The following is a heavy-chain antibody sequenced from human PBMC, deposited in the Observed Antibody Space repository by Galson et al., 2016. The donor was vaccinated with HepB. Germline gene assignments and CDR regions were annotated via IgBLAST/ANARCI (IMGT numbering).Heavy chain of an antibody. CDR2: IMPILGTT. Sequence: SVKVSCKASGGSFSSYTITWVRQAPGQGLEWMGRIMPILGTTDYAQTFQGRVPITADTSTSTADMELSSLRSEDKAVYYCAREGLRYCSSSNCQPSYYHGMDVWGKGTTVTVSS. CDR3: AREGLRYCSSSNCQPSYYHGMDV. CDR1: GGSFSSYT. V-gene: IGHV1-69*08. J-gene: IGHJ6*04. D-gene: IGHD2-2*01.